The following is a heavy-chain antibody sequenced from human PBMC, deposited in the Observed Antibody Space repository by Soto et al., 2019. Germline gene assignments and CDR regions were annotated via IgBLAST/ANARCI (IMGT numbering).Heavy chain of an antibody. V-gene: IGHV1-18*04. CDR3: ARWISGGYSDWFDP. Sequence: QVQLVQSGAEVKKPGDSVKVSCKASGYNFMRYGFTWVRQAPGQGLEWMGWINVDNGETKYPQKIQGRVTMTTDTSTSTVYMELRSLTSDDTAVYYCARWISGGYSDWFDPWGHGTLVTVSS. CDR2: INVDNGET. CDR1: GYNFMRYG. J-gene: IGHJ5*02. D-gene: IGHD1-26*01.